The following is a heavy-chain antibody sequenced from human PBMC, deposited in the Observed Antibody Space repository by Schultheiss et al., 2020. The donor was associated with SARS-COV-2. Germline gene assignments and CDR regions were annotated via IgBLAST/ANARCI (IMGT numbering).Heavy chain of an antibody. V-gene: IGHV4-30-4*08. D-gene: IGHD5-18*01. CDR1: GGSISSGDYY. CDR2: VSYSGST. CDR3: ARLDTGKAGFEN. Sequence: SETLSLTCTVSGGSISSGDYYWSWIRQHPGKGLEWIGYVSYSGSTYYNPSLKSRVTISVDRSKNQFSLKLSSVTAADTAVYFCARLDTGKAGFENWGQGTLVTVAS. J-gene: IGHJ4*02.